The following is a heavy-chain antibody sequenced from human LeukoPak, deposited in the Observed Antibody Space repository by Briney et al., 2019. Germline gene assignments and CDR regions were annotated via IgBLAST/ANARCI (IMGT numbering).Heavy chain of an antibody. V-gene: IGHV3-21*04. CDR3: ASLAPTYYDILTGTNDAFDI. CDR1: GLTFSSYS. J-gene: IGHJ3*02. Sequence: GGSLRLSCAASGLTFSSYSMNWVRQAPGKGLEWVSSISSSSSYIYYADSVKGRFTISRDNAKNSLYLQMNSLRAEDTALYYCASLAPTYYDILTGTNDAFDIWGQGTMVTVSS. D-gene: IGHD3-9*01. CDR2: ISSSSSYI.